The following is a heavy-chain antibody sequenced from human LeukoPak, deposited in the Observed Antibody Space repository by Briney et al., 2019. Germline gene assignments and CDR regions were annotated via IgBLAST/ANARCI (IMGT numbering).Heavy chain of an antibody. CDR3: AKDQVRVLWFGESY. D-gene: IGHD3-10*01. CDR1: GFTFSSYA. Sequence: TGGSLRLSCAASGFTFSSYAMSWVRQAPGKGLEWVSAISGSGGSTYYADSVKGRFTISRDTSKNTLYLQMNSLRAVDTAVYYCAKDQVRVLWFGESYWGQGTLVTVSS. CDR2: ISGSGGST. J-gene: IGHJ4*02. V-gene: IGHV3-23*01.